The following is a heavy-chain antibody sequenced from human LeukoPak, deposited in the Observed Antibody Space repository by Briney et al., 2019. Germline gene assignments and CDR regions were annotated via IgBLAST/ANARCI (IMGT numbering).Heavy chain of an antibody. J-gene: IGHJ5*02. V-gene: IGHV3-23*01. CDR2: ISADAGAT. D-gene: IGHD2-15*01. Sequence: SGGSLRLSCAASRFDFTTSAMNWVRQAPGDRLEWVSGISADAGATYYVDSVKGRFTISRDNSKRTLYLQMNGLRAEDTAFYYCARGPHNRGGRFSWFDPWGQGTLVTVSS. CDR3: ARGPHNRGGRFSWFDP. CDR1: RFDFTTSA.